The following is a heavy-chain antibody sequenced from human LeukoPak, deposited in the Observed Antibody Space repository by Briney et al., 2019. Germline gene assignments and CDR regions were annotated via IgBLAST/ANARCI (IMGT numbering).Heavy chain of an antibody. D-gene: IGHD3-22*01. J-gene: IGHJ4*02. CDR2: ITSSGAAT. CDR3: AKDRPNYYGSNGHYYKLNGDC. V-gene: IGHV3-23*01. CDR1: GFTFSSYA. Sequence: TGGSLRLSCAASGFTFSSYAMSWVRQAPGKGLEWVSSITSSGAATYYADSVKGRFTISRDNSDNTLYLQMNSLRAEDTAVYYCAKDRPNYYGSNGHYYKLNGDCWVQGTLVTVSS.